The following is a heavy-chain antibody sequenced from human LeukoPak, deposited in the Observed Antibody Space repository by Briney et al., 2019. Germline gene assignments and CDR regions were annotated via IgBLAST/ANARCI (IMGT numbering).Heavy chain of an antibody. CDR3: ARGSYNRYYDSSGSPPSDAFDL. CDR2: INASGGST. Sequence: RASVKVSCKASGYTFTSYYMHWVRQAPGQGLEWMGIINASGGSTSYAQKFQGRVTMTRDTSTSTVYMELSSLRSEDTAVYYCARGSYNRYYDSSGSPPSDAFDLWGQGTMVTVSS. J-gene: IGHJ3*01. D-gene: IGHD3-22*01. V-gene: IGHV1-46*01. CDR1: GYTFTSYY.